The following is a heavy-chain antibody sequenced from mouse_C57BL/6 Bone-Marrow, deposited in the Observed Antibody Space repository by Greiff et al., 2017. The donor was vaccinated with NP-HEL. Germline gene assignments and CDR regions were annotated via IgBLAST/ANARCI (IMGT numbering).Heavy chain of an antibody. J-gene: IGHJ3*01. V-gene: IGHV5-17*01. CDR2: ISSGSSTI. D-gene: IGHD2-1*01. CDR1: GFTFSDYG. CDR3: ARRAYGNYGFAY. Sequence: EVQLVESGGGLVKPGGSLKLSCAASGFTFSDYGMHWVRQAPEKGLEWVAYISSGSSTIYYADTVKGRITISRDNAKNTLFLQMSSLRTEDTAMYYCARRAYGNYGFAYWGQGTLVTVSA.